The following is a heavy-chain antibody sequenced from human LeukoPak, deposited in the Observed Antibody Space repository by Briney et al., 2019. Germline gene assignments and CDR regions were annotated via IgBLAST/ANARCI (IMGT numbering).Heavy chain of an antibody. CDR3: ATGRITIFGEVSCYMDV. Sequence: ASVKVSCKVSGYTLSELSMHWVRQAPGKGLEWMGGFDPEDGETIYAQKFQGRVTMTEDTSTDTAYMELSSLRSEDTAVYYCATGRITIFGEVSCYMDVWGKGATVTVSS. D-gene: IGHD3-3*01. CDR1: GYTLSELS. V-gene: IGHV1-24*01. J-gene: IGHJ6*03. CDR2: FDPEDGET.